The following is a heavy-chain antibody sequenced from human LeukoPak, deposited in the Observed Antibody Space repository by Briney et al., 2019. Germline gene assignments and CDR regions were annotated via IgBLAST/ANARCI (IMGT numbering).Heavy chain of an antibody. J-gene: IGHJ4*02. D-gene: IGHD3-16*01. V-gene: IGHV3-9*01. CDR2: ISGSGGSA. Sequence: GRSLRLSCAASGFNFDAHAMHWVRQAPGKGLEWVSGISGSGGSADYADSVRGRLTISRDNAKKYLFLQMNNLRPEDTALYYCAKGSGSWADYWGQGTLVTVSS. CDR1: GFNFDAHA. CDR3: AKGSGSWADY.